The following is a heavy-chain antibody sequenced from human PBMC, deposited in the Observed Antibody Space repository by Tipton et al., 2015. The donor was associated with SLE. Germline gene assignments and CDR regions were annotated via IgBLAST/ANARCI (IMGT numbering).Heavy chain of an antibody. J-gene: IGHJ3*02. CDR1: GGSFSVHY. CDR2: IDHSRST. Sequence: TLSLTCAVYGGSFSVHYWSWSWIRQPPGKGLEWIGEIDHSRSTTYNPSLKSRVTISRDTAKNQFSRRLSSVTAADTAVYYCARELRMDAFDIWGQGTMVTVSS. V-gene: IGHV4-34*01. D-gene: IGHD3-10*01. CDR3: ARELRMDAFDI.